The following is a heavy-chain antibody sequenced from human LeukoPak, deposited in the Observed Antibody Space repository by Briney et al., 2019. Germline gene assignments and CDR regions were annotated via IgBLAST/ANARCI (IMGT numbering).Heavy chain of an antibody. Sequence: SETLSLTCAVYGGSFSGYYWSWIRQPAGKGLEWIGRIYTSGSTNYNPSLKSRVTMSVDTSKNQFSLKLSSVTAADTAVYYCARHYYYDSSGYLNWFDPWGQGTLVTVSS. CDR2: IYTSGST. J-gene: IGHJ5*02. D-gene: IGHD3-22*01. CDR1: GGSFSGYY. V-gene: IGHV4-59*10. CDR3: ARHYYYDSSGYLNWFDP.